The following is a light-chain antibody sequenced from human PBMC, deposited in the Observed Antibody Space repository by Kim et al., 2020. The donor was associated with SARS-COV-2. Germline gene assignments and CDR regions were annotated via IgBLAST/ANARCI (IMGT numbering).Light chain of an antibody. V-gene: IGLV2-8*01. CDR1: SSDVGGYNY. Sequence: GQSVTISCTGTSSDVGGYNYVTWYQQHPGKAPKLMIYEVSKRPSVVPDRFSGSKSGNTASLTVYGLQAEDEADYYCSSYAGSNNLVFGGGTQLTVL. J-gene: IGLJ2*01. CDR3: SSYAGSNNLV. CDR2: EVS.